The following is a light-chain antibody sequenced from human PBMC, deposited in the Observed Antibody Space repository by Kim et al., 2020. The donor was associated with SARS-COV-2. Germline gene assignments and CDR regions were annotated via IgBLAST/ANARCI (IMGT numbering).Light chain of an antibody. CDR2: SNI. J-gene: IGLJ2*01. CDR3: ASWDASLNIAL. V-gene: IGLV1-44*01. CDR1: DSNIGLNS. Sequence: QSALTQPPSASGNPGQRVTISCSGADSNIGLNSVDWYQHVPGTAPKLLIFSNIHRPSGVPGRFSGSNSGTSASLAISGLQPEDEANYYCASWDASLNIALFGGGTQLTVL.